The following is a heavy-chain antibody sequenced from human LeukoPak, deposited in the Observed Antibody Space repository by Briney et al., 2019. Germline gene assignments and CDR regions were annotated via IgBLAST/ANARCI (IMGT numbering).Heavy chain of an antibody. Sequence: GGSLRLSCAASGFTFSSYEMNWVRQAPGKGLEWVSYISSSGSTIYYADSVKGRFTISRDNAKNSLYLQMNSLRAEDTAVYYCAREGVEYGDLYWGRGTLVSVSS. V-gene: IGHV3-48*03. J-gene: IGHJ4*02. CDR2: ISSSGSTI. CDR3: AREGVEYGDLY. CDR1: GFTFSSYE. D-gene: IGHD4-17*01.